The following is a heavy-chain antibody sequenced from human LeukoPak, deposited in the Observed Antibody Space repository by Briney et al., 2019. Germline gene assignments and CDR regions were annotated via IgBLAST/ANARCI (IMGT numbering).Heavy chain of an antibody. Sequence: PSETLSLTCTVSGGSISSSSYYWGWIRQPPGKGLERIGSIYYSESTYYNPSLKSRVTISVDTSKNQFSLKLSSVTAADTAVYYCARQDFGIVGASDYWGQGTLVTVSS. J-gene: IGHJ4*02. CDR2: IYYSEST. V-gene: IGHV4-39*01. CDR1: GGSISSSSYY. CDR3: ARQDFGIVGASDY. D-gene: IGHD1-26*01.